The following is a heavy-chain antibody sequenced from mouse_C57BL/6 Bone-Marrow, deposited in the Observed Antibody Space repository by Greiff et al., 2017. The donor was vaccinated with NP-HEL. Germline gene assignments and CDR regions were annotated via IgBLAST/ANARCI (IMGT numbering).Heavy chain of an antibody. J-gene: IGHJ1*03. D-gene: IGHD2-3*01. Sequence: VQLVESGPGLVKPSQSLFLTCSITGFPITSGYYWIWIRQSPGKPLEWMGYITHSGETFYNPSLQSPISITRETSKNQFFLQLNSMTTEDTAMYYCAGDYDGYWYFDVWGTGTTVTVSS. V-gene: IGHV12-3*01. CDR1: GFPITSGYY. CDR2: ITHSGET. CDR3: AGDYDGYWYFDV.